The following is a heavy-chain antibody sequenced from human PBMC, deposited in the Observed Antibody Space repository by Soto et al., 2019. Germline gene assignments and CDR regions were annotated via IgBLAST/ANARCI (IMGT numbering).Heavy chain of an antibody. V-gene: IGHV3-30*14. D-gene: IGHD5-12*01. Sequence: PGGSLRLSCAASGFTFNNFAMHWVRQAPGKGLEWVAFISYDGTYEYYADSVRGRFTVYRDNSKSTLFLQMNSLKFEDTAVYVCANEVDVAFSSLQYGMDVWGQGTTVTVSS. CDR2: ISYDGTYE. J-gene: IGHJ6*02. CDR1: GFTFNNFA. CDR3: ANEVDVAFSSLQYGMDV.